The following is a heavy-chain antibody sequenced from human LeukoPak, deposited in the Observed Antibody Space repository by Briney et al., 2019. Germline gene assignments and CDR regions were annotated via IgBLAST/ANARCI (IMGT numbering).Heavy chain of an antibody. D-gene: IGHD3-3*01. V-gene: IGHV3-23*01. CDR1: GFTFSSYA. CDR3: AEGTTIFGVVITLDY. CDR2: ISGSGGST. Sequence: GGSLRLSCAASGFTFSSYAMSWVRQAPGKGQEWVSAISGSGGSTYYADSVKGRFTISRDNSKNTLYLQMNSLRAEDTAVYYCAEGTTIFGVVITLDYWGQGTLVTVSS. J-gene: IGHJ4*02.